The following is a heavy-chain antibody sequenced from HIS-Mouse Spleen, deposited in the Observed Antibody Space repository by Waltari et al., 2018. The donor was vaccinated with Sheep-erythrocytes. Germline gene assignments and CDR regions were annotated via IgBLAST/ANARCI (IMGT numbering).Heavy chain of an antibody. CDR2: ISGSGGST. CDR3: AKDVSPGPNSGYDY. V-gene: IGHV3-23*01. J-gene: IGHJ4*02. D-gene: IGHD5-12*01. CDR1: GFTFRSYA. Sequence: EVQLLESGGGLVQPGGSLRLSCAASGFTFRSYAMSWVRQAPGKGLEWVSAISGSGGSTYYADSVKGRFTISRDNSKKTLYLQMNSLRAEDTAVYYCAKDVSPGPNSGYDYWGQGTLVTVSS.